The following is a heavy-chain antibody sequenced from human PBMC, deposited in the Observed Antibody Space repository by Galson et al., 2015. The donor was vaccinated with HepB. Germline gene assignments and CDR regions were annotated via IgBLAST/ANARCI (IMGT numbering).Heavy chain of an antibody. CDR1: GGSISSYY. CDR3: ARLPSTYGWFDP. D-gene: IGHD2/OR15-2a*01. CDR2: IYYSGST. J-gene: IGHJ5*02. V-gene: IGHV4-59*08. Sequence: ETLSLTCTVSGGSISSYYWSWIRQPPGKGLEWIGYIYYSGSTNYNPSLKSRVTISVDTSKNQFSLKLSSVTAADTAVYYCARLPSTYGWFDPWGQGTLVTVSS.